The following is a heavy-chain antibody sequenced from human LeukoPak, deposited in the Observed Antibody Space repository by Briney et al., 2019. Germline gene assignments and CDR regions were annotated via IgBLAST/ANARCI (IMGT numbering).Heavy chain of an antibody. CDR1: GFIFSNAW. D-gene: IGHD7-27*01. CDR2: IRSNSDGGTT. CDR3: TTGNWGPY. J-gene: IGHJ4*02. V-gene: IGHV3-15*07. Sequence: GGSLRLSCATSGFIFSNAWMNWVRQAPGKGLEWVGRIRSNSDGGTTDYAAPVKGRFTISRDDSKNTLYLQMNSLKTEDTAVYYCTTGNWGPYWGQGTLVTVSS.